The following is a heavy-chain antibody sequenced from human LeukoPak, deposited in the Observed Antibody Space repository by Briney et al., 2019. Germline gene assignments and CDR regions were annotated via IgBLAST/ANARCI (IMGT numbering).Heavy chain of an antibody. Sequence: GGSLRLSCAASGFTFSSYAMHWVRQAPGKGLEWVAFISYDGSKKYYSDSVRGRFTISRDNSKNALSLQMDSLRAEDTAEYYCAKDQIGTWYLDYWGQGTLVTVSS. J-gene: IGHJ4*02. V-gene: IGHV3-30*02. CDR1: GFTFSSYA. D-gene: IGHD6-13*01. CDR2: ISYDGSKK. CDR3: AKDQIGTWYLDY.